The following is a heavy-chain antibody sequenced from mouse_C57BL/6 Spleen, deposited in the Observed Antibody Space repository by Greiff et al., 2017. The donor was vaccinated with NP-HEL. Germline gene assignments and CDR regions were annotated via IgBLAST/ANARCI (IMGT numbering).Heavy chain of an antibody. Sequence: QVQLQQSGPALFPPFSSVKISCKASFSSFPFSSLPFFPPLPSPLLSFLFPLPPLPFCTNYNEKFKSKATLTVDKSSSTAYMQLSSLTSEDSAVYYCARAYGYDGGWLAYWGQGTLVTVSA. CDR1: FSSFPFSS. D-gene: IGHD2-2*01. CDR2: LPPLPFCT. J-gene: IGHJ3*01. CDR3: ARAYGYDGGWLAY. V-gene: IGHV1-53*01.